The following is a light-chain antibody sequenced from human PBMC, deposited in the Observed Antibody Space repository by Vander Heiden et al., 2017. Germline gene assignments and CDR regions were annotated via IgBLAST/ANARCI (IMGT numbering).Light chain of an antibody. V-gene: IGLV1-44*01. CDR2: SNN. Sequence: QSVLTQPPSASGTPGQRVTISWSGSSSNIGDNTVNWYQQHPGTAPNLLIFSNNQRLSGVPDRFSGSKSGTSASLAISGLQAEDEADYYCATWDDSRNGVVFGGGTKLTVL. CDR1: SSNIGDNT. CDR3: ATWDDSRNGVV. J-gene: IGLJ2*01.